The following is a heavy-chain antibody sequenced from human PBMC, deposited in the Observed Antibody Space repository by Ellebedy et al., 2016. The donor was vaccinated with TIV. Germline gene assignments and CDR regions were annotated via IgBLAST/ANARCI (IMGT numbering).Heavy chain of an antibody. CDR2: ISYDGSNS. CDR3: AREIDSPDAYCSGESCYPDY. D-gene: IGHD2-15*01. V-gene: IGHV3-30*03. J-gene: IGHJ4*02. Sequence: WIRQAPGKGLEWVAVISYDGSNSHYADSVKGRFTISRDNSKNTQYLQMNSLRAEDTAVYYCAREIDSPDAYCSGESCYPDYWGQGTLVTVSS.